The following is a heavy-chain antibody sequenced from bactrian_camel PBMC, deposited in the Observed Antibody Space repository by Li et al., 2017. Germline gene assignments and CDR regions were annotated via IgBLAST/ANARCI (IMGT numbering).Heavy chain of an antibody. V-gene: IGHV3S5*01. Sequence: HVQLVESGGGLVQPGGSLRLSCDGSGFIFSSYYMSWIRQAPGKGLEWVSSLYGDGTPTYYADSVRGRFTISRDNAKNTLFLQLTGLKTEDTAVYYCAADLTAGWVRSYWGQGTQVTVS. J-gene: IGHJ4*01. CDR3: AADLTAGWVRSY. CDR1: GFIFSSYY. D-gene: IGHD5*01. CDR2: LYGDGTPT.